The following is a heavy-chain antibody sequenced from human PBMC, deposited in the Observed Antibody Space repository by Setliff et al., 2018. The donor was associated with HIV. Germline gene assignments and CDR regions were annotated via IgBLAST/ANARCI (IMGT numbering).Heavy chain of an antibody. V-gene: IGHV1-2*02. Sequence: ASVKVSCKASGYTFTGYYMHWVRQAPGQGLEWMGWINPNNGGTNYAQKFQGRVTMTRDTSISTAYMELGRLRSDDTAVYYCARDYYDRSGYIFFPGLPDYWGQGTLVTVSS. CDR3: ARDYYDRSGYIFFPGLPDY. CDR1: GYTFTGYY. J-gene: IGHJ4*02. CDR2: INPNNGGT. D-gene: IGHD3-22*01.